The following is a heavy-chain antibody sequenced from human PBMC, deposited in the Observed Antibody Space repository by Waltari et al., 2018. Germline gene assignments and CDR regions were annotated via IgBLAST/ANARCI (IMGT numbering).Heavy chain of an antibody. J-gene: IGHJ4*02. V-gene: IGHV3-21*01. D-gene: IGHD3-16*01. CDR3: GRSRRGDYYDPSSH. CDR1: GVVFSNYG. Sequence: EVRLVESGGGMVKPGGSLRLSCAASGVVFSNYGLNWFRRVPGKGLEWVACINSSGNIIYYGQSVEGRFTISRDNAKESLFLQMDSLRVDDTAMYYCGRSRRGDYYDPSSHWGQGTLVTVSS. CDR2: INSSGNII.